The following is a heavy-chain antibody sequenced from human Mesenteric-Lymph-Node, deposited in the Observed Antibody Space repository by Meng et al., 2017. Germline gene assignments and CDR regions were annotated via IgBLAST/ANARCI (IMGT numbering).Heavy chain of an antibody. CDR3: ARDFDLVRAVGLVGS. J-gene: IGHJ4*02. CDR2: ISGDGRAT. Sequence: GESLKISCAASGFAFSAYHTHWVRQAPGKEPESVSAISGDGRATWYADSVRGRFTISRDNSKNTLYLQMGSLRTEDTAVYYCARDFDLVRAVGLVGSWGQGTLVTVSS. CDR1: GFAFSAYH. V-gene: IGHV3-64*02. D-gene: IGHD3-10*01.